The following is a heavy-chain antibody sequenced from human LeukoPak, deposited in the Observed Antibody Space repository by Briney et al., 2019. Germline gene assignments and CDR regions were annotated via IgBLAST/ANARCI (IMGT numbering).Heavy chain of an antibody. J-gene: IGHJ4*02. CDR2: IYSSGSS. D-gene: IGHD6-6*01. CDR1: GGSISSGAYY. V-gene: IGHV4-31*11. Sequence: SETLSLTCAVSGGSISSGAYYCSWIRQHPGRGLEWIGYIYSSGSSYYNPSLNSRVTISLDTSQNQFSLTLSSVTAADTAVYYCARDLGTIATRPFDYWGQGALVTVSS. CDR3: ARDLGTIATRPFDY.